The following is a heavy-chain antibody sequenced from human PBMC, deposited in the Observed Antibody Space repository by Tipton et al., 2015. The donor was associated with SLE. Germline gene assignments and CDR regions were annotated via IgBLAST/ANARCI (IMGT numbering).Heavy chain of an antibody. CDR2: IYYSGST. D-gene: IGHD6-19*01. V-gene: IGHV4-59*01. CDR1: GGSISTYY. Sequence: TLSLTCTVSGGSISTYYWSWIRQPPGRGLEWIGYIYYSGSTNYHPSLKSRVTISVDTSKNQFSLKLNSVTAADTAVYYCARVTYTSGWYYFDYWGQGTLVTVSS. CDR3: ARVTYTSGWYYFDY. J-gene: IGHJ4*02.